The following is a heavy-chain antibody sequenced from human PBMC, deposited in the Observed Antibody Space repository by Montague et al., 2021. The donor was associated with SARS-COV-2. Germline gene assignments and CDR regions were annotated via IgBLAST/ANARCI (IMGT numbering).Heavy chain of an antibody. CDR1: GFSLSTSGMC. J-gene: IGHJ6*02. D-gene: IGHD6-13*01. V-gene: IGHV2-70*01. CDR3: ARMAAEQQLVLRGGYSYYGMDV. CDR2: IDWDDDK. Sequence: PALVKPTQTLTLTCTFSGFSLSTSGMCVSWTRQPPGKALEWLALIDWDDDKYYSTSLKTRLTISKDTSKNQVVLTMTNMDPVDTATYYCARMAAEQQLVLRGGYSYYGMDVWGQGTTVTVSS.